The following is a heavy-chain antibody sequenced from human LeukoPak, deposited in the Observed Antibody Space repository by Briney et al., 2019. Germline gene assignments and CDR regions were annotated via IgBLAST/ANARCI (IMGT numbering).Heavy chain of an antibody. CDR1: GYSISSGYY. CDR3: AGGATTAFFLSEYFQH. CDR2: IYYSGST. Sequence: SETLSLTCTVSGYSISSGYYWGWIRQPPGKGLEWIGYIYYSGSTYYNPSLKSRVTISVDTSKNQFSLKLSSVTAADTAVYYCAGGATTAFFLSEYFQHWGQGTLVTVSS. J-gene: IGHJ1*01. D-gene: IGHD1-26*01. V-gene: IGHV4-38-2*02.